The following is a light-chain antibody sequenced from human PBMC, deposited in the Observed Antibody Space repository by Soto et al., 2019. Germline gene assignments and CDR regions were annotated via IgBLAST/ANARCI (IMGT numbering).Light chain of an antibody. CDR1: QSVSSY. Sequence: EIVLTQSPATLSLSPGERATLSCRASQSVSSYLAWYQQKPGQAPRLLIYDASNRATGIPARFSGSGSGTDVTLPISSLEPEDFSVYYCQQRSNWHPLTFGGGTKVEIK. CDR2: DAS. CDR3: QQRSNWHPLT. J-gene: IGKJ4*01. V-gene: IGKV3-11*01.